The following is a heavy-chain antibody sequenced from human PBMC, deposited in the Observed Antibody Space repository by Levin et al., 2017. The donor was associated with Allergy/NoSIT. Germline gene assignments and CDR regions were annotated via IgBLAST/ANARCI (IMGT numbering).Heavy chain of an antibody. J-gene: IGHJ4*02. Sequence: PSETLSLTCAVSGGSISSNNWWSWVRQPPGKGLEWMGEFYHSGSTNYNPSLKSRVTILVDKSKNQFSLKLSSVTAADTAVYYCARDLGTVAANIWGQGTLVTVSS. V-gene: IGHV4-4*02. CDR2: FYHSGST. CDR1: GGSISSNNW. CDR3: ARDLGTVAANI. D-gene: IGHD6-19*01.